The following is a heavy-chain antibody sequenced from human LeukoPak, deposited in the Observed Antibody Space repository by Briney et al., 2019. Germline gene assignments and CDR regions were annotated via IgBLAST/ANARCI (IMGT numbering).Heavy chain of an antibody. CDR1: GGTFSIYA. CDR3: ASAITMVRGVMQNYYYYGMDV. D-gene: IGHD3-10*01. Sequence: SVKVSCKASGGTFSIYAISWVRQAPGQGLEWMGRIIPILGIANYAQKFQGRVTITADKSTSTAYMELSSLRSEDTAVYYCASAITMVRGVMQNYYYYGMDVWGQGTMVTVSS. J-gene: IGHJ6*02. CDR2: IIPILGIA. V-gene: IGHV1-69*04.